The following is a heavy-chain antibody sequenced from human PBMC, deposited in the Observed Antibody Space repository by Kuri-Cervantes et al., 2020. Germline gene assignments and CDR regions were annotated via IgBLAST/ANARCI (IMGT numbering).Heavy chain of an antibody. V-gene: IGHV3-53*01. CDR3: ARGDGYNYVGFDY. Sequence: GGSLRLSCAASGFTFSSYGMHWVRQAPGKGLEWVAVIYNGDRTYYADSVKGRFTISRDNSKNTLYLQMYSLTAEDTAVYFCARGDGYNYVGFDYWGQGTLVTVSS. D-gene: IGHD5-24*01. CDR2: IYNGDRT. CDR1: GFTFSSYG. J-gene: IGHJ4*02.